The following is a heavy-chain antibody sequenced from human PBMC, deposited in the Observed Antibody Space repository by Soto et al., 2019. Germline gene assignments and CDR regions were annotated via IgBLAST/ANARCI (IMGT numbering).Heavy chain of an antibody. D-gene: IGHD2-2*01. Sequence: GGSLRLSCAASGFTFSDYYMSWIRQAPGKGLEWVSYISSSGSTIYYADSVKGRFTISRDKPKNSLYLQMNSLRAEDTAVYYCARDGCSSTSCYDNWGQGTLVTVSS. J-gene: IGHJ4*02. V-gene: IGHV3-11*01. CDR2: ISSSGSTI. CDR1: GFTFSDYY. CDR3: ARDGCSSTSCYDN.